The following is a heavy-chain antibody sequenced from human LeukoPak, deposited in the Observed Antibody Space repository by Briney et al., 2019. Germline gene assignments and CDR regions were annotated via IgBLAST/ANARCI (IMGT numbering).Heavy chain of an antibody. V-gene: IGHV3-21*01. CDR3: ARDHAVAGFGY. CDR1: GFTFTNYW. Sequence: GSLRLSCAASGFTFTNYWMHWVRQAPGMGLVWVSSISSSSSYIYYADSVKGRFTISRDNAKNSLYLQMNSLRAEDTAVYYCARDHAVAGFGYWGQGTLVTVSS. J-gene: IGHJ4*02. CDR2: ISSSSSYI. D-gene: IGHD6-19*01.